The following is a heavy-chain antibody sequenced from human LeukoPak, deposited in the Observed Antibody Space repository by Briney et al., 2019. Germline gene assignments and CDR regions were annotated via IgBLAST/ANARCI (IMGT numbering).Heavy chain of an antibody. J-gene: IGHJ5*01. Sequence: SETLSLTCIVSGDSISGKYWSWIRRPAGKGLEWLGRIYSSGTTDYSPSLMSRVTMSLDTSKNHISLRLRSVTAADTAVYYCARLDILVPRAVEWFDLWGQGTVVTVSS. V-gene: IGHV4-4*07. D-gene: IGHD2-2*01. CDR1: GDSISGKY. CDR2: IYSSGTT. CDR3: ARLDILVPRAVEWFDL.